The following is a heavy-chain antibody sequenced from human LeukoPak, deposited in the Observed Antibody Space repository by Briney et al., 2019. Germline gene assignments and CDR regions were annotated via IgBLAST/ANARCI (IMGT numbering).Heavy chain of an antibody. V-gene: IGHV1-18*01. CDR3: ARVGGSASERELLSYDFDY. CDR2: ISAYNGNT. Sequence: ASVKVSCKASGYTFTSYGISWVRQAPGQGLEWMGWISAYNGNTNYAQKLQGRVTMTTDTSTSTAYMELRSLRSDDTAVYYCARVGGSASERELLSYDFDYWGQGTLVTVSS. J-gene: IGHJ4*02. CDR1: GYTFTSYG. D-gene: IGHD1-26*01.